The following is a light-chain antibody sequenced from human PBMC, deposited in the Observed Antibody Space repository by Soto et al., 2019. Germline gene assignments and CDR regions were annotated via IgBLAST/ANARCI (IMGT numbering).Light chain of an antibody. Sequence: ERVVPQYPATLSVSPGERATLSCRASQSVSYNLAWYQQKPGQGPRLLIYGAFTRATGITARFSGSGSGTEFTLSISSLQSEDFAFYYCQQYKNWPPLTFGGGTNVEIK. CDR3: QQYKNWPPLT. J-gene: IGKJ4*01. V-gene: IGKV3-15*01. CDR2: GAF. CDR1: QSVSYN.